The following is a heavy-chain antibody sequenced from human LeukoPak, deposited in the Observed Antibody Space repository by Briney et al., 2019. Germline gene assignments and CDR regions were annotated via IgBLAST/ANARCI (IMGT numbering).Heavy chain of an antibody. V-gene: IGHV4-59*01. CDR3: ARAYCSSTSCRYFDY. D-gene: IGHD2-2*01. Sequence: SETLSLTCTVSGGSISSYYWSWIRQPPGKGLEWIGYIYYSGSTNYNPSLKSRVTISVDTSKNQFSLKLSSVTAADTAVYCCARAYCSSTSCRYFDYWGQGTLVTVSS. CDR2: IYYSGST. CDR1: GGSISSYY. J-gene: IGHJ4*02.